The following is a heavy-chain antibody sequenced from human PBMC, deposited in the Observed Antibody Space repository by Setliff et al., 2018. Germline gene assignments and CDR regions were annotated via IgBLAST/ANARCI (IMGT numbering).Heavy chain of an antibody. CDR1: GGSVSSGSYS. CDR3: AREQWLDPPGYYYMDV. CDR2: IYYSGST. V-gene: IGHV4-61*01. D-gene: IGHD6-19*01. J-gene: IGHJ6*03. Sequence: SETLSLTCTVSGGSVSSGSYSWSWIRQPPGKGLEWIGYIYYSGSTYYNPSLKSRVTMSIDTSKNQFSLKLNSVTAADMAVYYCAREQWLDPPGYYYMDVWAKGTTVTVSS.